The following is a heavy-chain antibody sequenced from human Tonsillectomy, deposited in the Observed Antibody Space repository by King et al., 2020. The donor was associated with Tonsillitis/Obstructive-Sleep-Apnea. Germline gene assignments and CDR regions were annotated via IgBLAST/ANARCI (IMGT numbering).Heavy chain of an antibody. Sequence: QLVQSGGGVVQPGRSLRLSCAASGYTFSSDGMQWVRQAPGKGLEWVAVISYDGNTKYYADSVKGRFTISRDNSKNTLYLQVNSLRAEDTAVFYCAKDATALVARHFACWGQGTLVTVSS. CDR3: AKDATALVARHFAC. D-gene: IGHD5-18*01. J-gene: IGHJ4*02. V-gene: IGHV3-30*18. CDR2: ISYDGNTK. CDR1: GYTFSSDG.